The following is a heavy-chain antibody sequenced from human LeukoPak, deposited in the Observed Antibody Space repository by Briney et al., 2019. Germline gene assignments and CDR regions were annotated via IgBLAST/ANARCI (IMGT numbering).Heavy chain of an antibody. J-gene: IGHJ4*02. CDR3: ARVGIAGSFDY. V-gene: IGHV4-34*01. Sequence: PSETLSLTCAVYGGSFSGYYWSWIRQPPGKELEWIGEINHSGSTNYNPSLKSRVTISVDTSKNQFSLKLSSVTAADTAVYYCARVGIAGSFDYWGQGTLVTVSS. D-gene: IGHD6-13*01. CDR2: INHSGST. CDR1: GGSFSGYY.